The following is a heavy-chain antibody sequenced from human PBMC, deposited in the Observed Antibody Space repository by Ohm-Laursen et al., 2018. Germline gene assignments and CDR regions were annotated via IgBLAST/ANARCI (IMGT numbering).Heavy chain of an antibody. J-gene: IGHJ4*02. CDR1: GFTFDDHY. V-gene: IGHV3-72*01. Sequence: SLRLSCAAAGFTFDDHYMDWVRQAPGKGLELVARSRDKANSYTTAYVASVKGRFSISRDDSENSLYLQMNSLKTEDTAVYYCARGSEGPSPPYWGQGTLVTVSS. CDR2: SRDKANSYTT. CDR3: ARGSEGPSPPY.